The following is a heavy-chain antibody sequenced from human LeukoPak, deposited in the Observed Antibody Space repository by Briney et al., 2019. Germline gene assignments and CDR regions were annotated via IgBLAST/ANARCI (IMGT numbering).Heavy chain of an antibody. CDR1: GYTFTSYD. CDR2: MSPNSGNT. Sequence: ASVKVSCEASGYTFTSYDINWVRQATGQGLEWMGWMSPNSGNTGYAQKFQGRVTITRNTSISTAYMELSSLRSEDTAVYYCARVGYSSSWYQTDYYYYMDVWGKGTTVTVSS. D-gene: IGHD6-13*01. J-gene: IGHJ6*03. V-gene: IGHV1-8*03. CDR3: ARVGYSSSWYQTDYYYYMDV.